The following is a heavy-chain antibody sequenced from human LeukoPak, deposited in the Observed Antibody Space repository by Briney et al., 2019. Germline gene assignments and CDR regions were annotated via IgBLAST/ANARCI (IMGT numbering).Heavy chain of an antibody. CDR1: GDSLSSYY. J-gene: IGHJ6*02. V-gene: IGHV4-59*12. CDR3: VRVLRLAYGMDV. Sequence: EPLSLTCTLWGDSLSSYYWSWLRQPPGKGLEGIGYIYDSGSNNYSPSLKSPATISVDTSKNQFSLKLSSVTAADTAVYYCVRVLRLAYGMDVWGQGTTVTVSS. CDR2: IYDSGSN.